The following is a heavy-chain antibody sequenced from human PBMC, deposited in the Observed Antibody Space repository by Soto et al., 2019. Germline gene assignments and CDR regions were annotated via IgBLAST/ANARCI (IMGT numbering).Heavy chain of an antibody. V-gene: IGHV4-34*01. CDR1: GGSFSGYY. CDR3: AREYGDYGVIDY. D-gene: IGHD4-17*01. CDR2: INHSGST. J-gene: IGHJ4*02. Sequence: QVQLQQWGAGLLKPSETLSLTCAVYGGSFSGYYWSWIRQPPGKGLEWIGEINHSGSTNYNPSLKSRVTISVDTSKNQFSLKPSSVTAADTAVYYCAREYGDYGVIDYWGQGTLVTVSS.